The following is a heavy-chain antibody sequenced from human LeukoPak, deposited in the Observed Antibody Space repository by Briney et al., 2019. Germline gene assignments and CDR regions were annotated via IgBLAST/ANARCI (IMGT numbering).Heavy chain of an antibody. Sequence: GGSLRLSCAASGFTFSSYWMSWVRQAPGKGLEWVANIKQDGSEKYCVDSVKGRFTISRDNAKNSLYLQMNSLRAEDTAVYYCAREAPGFDYYDSSGLFDYWGQGTLVTVSS. CDR2: IKQDGSEK. CDR3: AREAPGFDYYDSSGLFDY. CDR1: GFTFSSYW. D-gene: IGHD3-22*01. V-gene: IGHV3-7*01. J-gene: IGHJ4*02.